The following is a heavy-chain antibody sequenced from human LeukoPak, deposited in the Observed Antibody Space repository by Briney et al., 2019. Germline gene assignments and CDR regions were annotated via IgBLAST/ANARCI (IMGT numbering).Heavy chain of an antibody. V-gene: IGHV3-30-3*01. CDR3: ARDRYCSSTSCYSFDY. Sequence: GGSLRLSCAAFGFTFSSYAMHWVRQAPGKGLEWVAVISYDGSNKYYADSVKGRFTISRDNSKNTLYLQMNSLRAEDTAVYYCARDRYCSSTSCYSFDYWGQGALVTVSS. CDR1: GFTFSSYA. J-gene: IGHJ4*02. CDR2: ISYDGSNK. D-gene: IGHD2-2*01.